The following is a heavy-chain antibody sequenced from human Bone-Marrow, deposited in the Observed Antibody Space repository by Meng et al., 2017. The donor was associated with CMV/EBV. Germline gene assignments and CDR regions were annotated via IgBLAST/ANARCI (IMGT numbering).Heavy chain of an antibody. Sequence: GGSLRLSCAASGFTVSNNYMIWVRQAPGRGLEWVSVIHSGGKTEYSDSLQGRFTISRDNSKNTLYLQMNNLRAEDTAVYYCVRIMVGATGGDYWGLGALVTVSS. CDR1: GFTVSNNY. D-gene: IGHD1-26*01. CDR2: IHSGGKT. J-gene: IGHJ4*02. CDR3: VRIMVGATGGDY. V-gene: IGHV3-53*01.